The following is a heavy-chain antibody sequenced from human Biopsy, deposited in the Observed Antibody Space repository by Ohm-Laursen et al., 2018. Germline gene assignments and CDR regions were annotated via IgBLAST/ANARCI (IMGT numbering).Heavy chain of an antibody. J-gene: IGHJ4*02. Sequence: SVKVSCKASGYTFTGYYIHWVRQAPGQGLEWMGWISPKSGGTNYAQKFQGNITMTKNTSMSTAYMEMSRLRSDDTAVYYCALQSVAQMKNFDYWGQGTLVTVSS. CDR3: ALQSVAQMKNFDY. CDR2: ISPKSGGT. CDR1: GYTFTGYY. V-gene: IGHV1-2*02. D-gene: IGHD6-19*01.